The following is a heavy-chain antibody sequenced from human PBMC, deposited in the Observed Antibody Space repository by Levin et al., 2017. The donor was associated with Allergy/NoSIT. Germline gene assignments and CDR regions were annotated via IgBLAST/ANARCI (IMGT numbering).Heavy chain of an antibody. CDR2: IYPGDSHT. J-gene: IGHJ3*02. CDR1: GYSFITYW. CDR3: ARQGGYSAYVNDAFDI. D-gene: IGHD5-12*01. V-gene: IGHV5-51*01. Sequence: GGSLRLSCKGSGYSFITYWIGWVRQMPGKGLEWMGIIYPGDSHTRYSPSFQGQVTISADKSISTAYLQWSSLKASDTAIYYCARQGGYSAYVNDAFDIWGQGTMVTVSS.